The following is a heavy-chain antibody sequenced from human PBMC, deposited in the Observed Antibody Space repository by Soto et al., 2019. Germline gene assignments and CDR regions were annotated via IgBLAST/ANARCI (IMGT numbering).Heavy chain of an antibody. V-gene: IGHV4-34*01. Sequence: QVQLQQWGAGLLKPSETLSLTCAVYGGFVSSGSYYWSWIRQRPGKGLEWIGEMSHSGGTHFNPSHKSRVTISVVTSKNQFSLRMSSLTAADTALYDCARVARVTATTVVDACDIWGPGTMVTVSS. CDR2: MSHSGGT. D-gene: IGHD2-21*02. CDR3: ARVARVTATTVVDACDI. CDR1: GGFVSSGSYY. J-gene: IGHJ3*02.